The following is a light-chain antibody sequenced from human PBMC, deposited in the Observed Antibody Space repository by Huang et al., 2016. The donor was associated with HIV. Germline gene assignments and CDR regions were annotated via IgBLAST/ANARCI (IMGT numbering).Light chain of an antibody. J-gene: IGKJ1*01. CDR3: QQMHSIPWT. CDR1: QSITTY. CDR2: AAS. Sequence: DIQMTQSPSSLSASVGDRVTITCRASQSITTYLNWYRQRPGEAPQLLLYAASSLQSGVPSRFSGSRSGTDFTLAISTLQPEDFATYFCQQMHSIPWTFGQGTKVEIK. V-gene: IGKV1-39*01.